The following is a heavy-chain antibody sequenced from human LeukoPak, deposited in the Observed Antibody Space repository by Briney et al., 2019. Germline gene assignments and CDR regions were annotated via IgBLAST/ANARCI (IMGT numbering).Heavy chain of an antibody. CDR1: GFTFSSYS. V-gene: IGHV3-21*01. J-gene: IGHJ6*03. CDR2: ISSSSSYI. D-gene: IGHD3-3*01. Sequence: GGSLRLSCAASGFTFSSYSMNWVRQAPGKGLEWVSSISSSSSYIYYADSVKGRFTISRDNAKNSLYLQMNSLRAEDTAVYYCAREGRNDFWSGYYYYYYYYMDVWGKGTTVTVSS. CDR3: AREGRNDFWSGYYYYYYYYMDV.